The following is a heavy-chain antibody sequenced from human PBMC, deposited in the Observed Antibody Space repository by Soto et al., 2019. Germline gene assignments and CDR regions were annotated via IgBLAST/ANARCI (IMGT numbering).Heavy chain of an antibody. CDR3: ARDPQYSGSLSGGGDAFDI. Sequence: ASVKVSCKASGYTFISCGINWVRQAPGEGLEWLGRISAYNGNTKYAQKFQGRVTLTTDASTSTAYMELRSLRSDDTAVYYCARDPQYSGSLSGGGDAFDIWGQGTMVTVSS. J-gene: IGHJ3*02. CDR2: ISAYNGNT. CDR1: GYTFISCG. V-gene: IGHV1-18*01. D-gene: IGHD1-26*01.